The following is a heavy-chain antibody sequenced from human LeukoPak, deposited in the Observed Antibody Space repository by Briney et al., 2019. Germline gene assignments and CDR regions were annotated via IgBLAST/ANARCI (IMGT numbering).Heavy chain of an antibody. J-gene: IGHJ4*02. CDR3: AGEVYYYDSSGMTYYFDY. CDR1: GGSISSYY. CDR2: IYYSGST. Sequence: SETLSLTCTVSGGSISSYYWSWIRQPPGKGLEWIGYIYYSGSTNYNPSLKSRVTISVDTSKNQFSLKLSSVTAADTAVYYCAGEVYYYDSSGMTYYFDYWGQGTLVTVSS. D-gene: IGHD3-22*01. V-gene: IGHV4-59*01.